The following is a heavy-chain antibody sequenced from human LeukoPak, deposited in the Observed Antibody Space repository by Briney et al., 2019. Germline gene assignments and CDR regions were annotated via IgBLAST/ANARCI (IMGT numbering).Heavy chain of an antibody. D-gene: IGHD5-12*01. CDR2: ISSSSSYI. J-gene: IGHJ6*03. Sequence: GSLRLSCAASGFTFSSYSMNWVRQAPGKGLEWVSSISSSSSYIYYADSVKGRFTISRDNAKSSLYLQMNSLRAEDTAVYYCARDRYVSTWYYYYYMDVWGKGTTVTVSS. CDR3: ARDRYVSTWYYYYYMDV. V-gene: IGHV3-21*01. CDR1: GFTFSSYS.